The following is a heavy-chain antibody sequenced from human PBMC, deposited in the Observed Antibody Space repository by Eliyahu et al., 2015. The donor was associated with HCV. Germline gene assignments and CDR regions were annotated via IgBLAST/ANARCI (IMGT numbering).Heavy chain of an antibody. Sequence: QVQLVQSGAEVKKPGASVKISCKASGYTFTTYAMHWARQAPGQRPEWMGWFNPGNGNTKYSQKFQGRVTITTDTSASTAYLELSSLRSEDTAMYYCARDPEPYRGSYYPLAYWGQGTLVTVSS. CDR2: FNPGNGNT. D-gene: IGHD1-26*01. CDR3: ARDPEPYRGSYYPLAY. V-gene: IGHV1-3*01. J-gene: IGHJ4*01. CDR1: GYTFTTYA.